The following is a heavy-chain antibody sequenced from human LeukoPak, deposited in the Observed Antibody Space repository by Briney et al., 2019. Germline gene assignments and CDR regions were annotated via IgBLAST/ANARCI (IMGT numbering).Heavy chain of an antibody. J-gene: IGHJ6*03. D-gene: IGHD1-1*01. CDR3: ARTRGTVSTRYYYYYMDV. V-gene: IGHV4-30-2*01. Sequence: PSETLSLTCAVSGGSISSGGYSWSWIRQPPGKGLEWIGYIYHSGSTYYNPSLKSRVTISVDRSKSQFSLKLSSVTAADTAVYYCARTRGTVSTRYYYYYMDVWGKGTTVTVSS. CDR2: IYHSGST. CDR1: GGSISSGGYS.